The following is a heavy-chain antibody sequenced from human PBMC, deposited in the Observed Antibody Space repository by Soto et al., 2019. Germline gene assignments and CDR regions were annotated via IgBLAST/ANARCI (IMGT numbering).Heavy chain of an antibody. CDR1: GGSISSSNW. D-gene: IGHD1-26*01. Sequence: QVQLQESGPGLVKPSGTLSLTCAVSGGSISSSNWWSWVRQPPGKGLEWIGEIYHSGSTNYNPALNSRVTISVDKSKSQVSLKLSSVTAADTAVYYCASLTYSGSYLDYWGQGTLVTVSS. J-gene: IGHJ4*02. V-gene: IGHV4-4*02. CDR2: IYHSGST. CDR3: ASLTYSGSYLDY.